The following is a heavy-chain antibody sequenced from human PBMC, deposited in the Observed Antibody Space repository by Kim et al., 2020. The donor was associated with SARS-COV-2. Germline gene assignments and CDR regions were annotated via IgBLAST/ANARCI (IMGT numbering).Heavy chain of an antibody. D-gene: IGHD3-10*01. CDR2: IIPTFDTM. Sequence: SVKVSCKASGGTFTNYAVNWVRQAPGQGLEWMGGIIPTFDTMNYAQKFQGRLTITADGSASTVYMELRNLRSEDTAVYYCARGDYGSGSWELDLYFYYSMDVGAQGTTVTVSS. CDR1: GGTFTNYA. CDR3: ARGDYGSGSWELDLYFYYSMDV. V-gene: IGHV1-69*13. J-gene: IGHJ6*02.